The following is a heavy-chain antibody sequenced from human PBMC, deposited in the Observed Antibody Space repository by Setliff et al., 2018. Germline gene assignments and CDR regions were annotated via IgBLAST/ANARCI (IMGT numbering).Heavy chain of an antibody. D-gene: IGHD3-22*01. Sequence: SETLSLTCTVSGGSISSHFWSWIRQSPGKGLEWIGYMYASGTTDYNPSLKSRVTISVDTSRNQFSLKLNSVTAADTAVYYCARHHAQYYSDSSGYYYEDWYFDLWGRGTLVTVSS. J-gene: IGHJ2*01. CDR2: MYASGTT. CDR1: GGSISSHF. V-gene: IGHV4-59*08. CDR3: ARHHAQYYSDSSGYYYEDWYFDL.